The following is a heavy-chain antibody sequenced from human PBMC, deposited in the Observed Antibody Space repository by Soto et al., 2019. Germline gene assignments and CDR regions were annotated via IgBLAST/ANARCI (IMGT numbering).Heavy chain of an antibody. Sequence: SETLSLTCAVYGGSFSGYYWSWIRQPPGKGLEWIGEINHSGSTNYNPSLKSRVTISVDTSKNQFSLKLSSVTAADTAVYYCASRMTAAGTASFDYWGQGTLVTVSS. V-gene: IGHV4-34*01. J-gene: IGHJ4*02. CDR1: GGSFSGYY. D-gene: IGHD6-13*01. CDR2: INHSGST. CDR3: ASRMTAAGTASFDY.